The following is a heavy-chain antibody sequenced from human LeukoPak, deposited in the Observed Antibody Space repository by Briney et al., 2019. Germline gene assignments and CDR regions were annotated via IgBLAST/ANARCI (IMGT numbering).Heavy chain of an antibody. V-gene: IGHV3-48*03. Sequence: SGGSLRLSCAASGFTFSSYEMNWVRQAPGKGLGLEWVSYISSSGSTIYYADSVKGRFTISRDNAKNSLYLQMNSLRAEDTAVYYCARGSGDYSGQGTLVTVSS. CDR1: GFTFSSYE. J-gene: IGHJ4*02. CDR2: ISSSGSTI. CDR3: ARGSGDY.